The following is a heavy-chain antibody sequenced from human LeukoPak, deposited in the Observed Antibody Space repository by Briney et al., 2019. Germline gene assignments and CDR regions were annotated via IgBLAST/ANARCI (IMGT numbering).Heavy chain of an antibody. CDR1: GFTVSSNY. D-gene: IGHD1-26*01. CDR3: AKGLNSEFDY. V-gene: IGHV3-23*01. Sequence: GGSLRLSCAASGFTVSSNYMSWVRQAPGKGLEWVSAISGSGGSTYYADSVKGRFTISRDNSKNTLYLQMNSLRAEDTAVYYCAKGLNSEFDYWGQGTLVTVSS. CDR2: ISGSGGST. J-gene: IGHJ4*02.